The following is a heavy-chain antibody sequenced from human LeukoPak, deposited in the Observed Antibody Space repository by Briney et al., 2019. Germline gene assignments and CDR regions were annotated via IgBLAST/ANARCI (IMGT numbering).Heavy chain of an antibody. Sequence: GESLKISCETSGYSFTTYWIGWVRQMPGTGLEWVGAIYPDDSNSRYSPSFQGQVVISADRSIRTAYLQWNSLKTSDTAMYYCVRQRGSSGTINHFDPWGQGTLVTVSS. J-gene: IGHJ5*02. D-gene: IGHD3-10*01. CDR2: IYPDDSNS. V-gene: IGHV5-51*01. CDR3: VRQRGSSGTINHFDP. CDR1: GYSFTTYW.